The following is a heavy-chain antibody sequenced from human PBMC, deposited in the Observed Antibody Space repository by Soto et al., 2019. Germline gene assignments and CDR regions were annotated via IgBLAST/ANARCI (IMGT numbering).Heavy chain of an antibody. V-gene: IGHV3-73*01. CDR2: IRSKANSYAT. CDR3: TSLTNWGLNDAFDI. CDR1: GFTFSGSA. Sequence: GGSLRLSCAASGFTFSGSAMHWVRQASGKGLEWVGRIRSKANSYATAYAASVKGRFTISRDDSKNTAYLQMNSLKTEDSAVYYCTSLTNWGLNDAFDIWGQGTMVTVSS. D-gene: IGHD7-27*01. J-gene: IGHJ3*02.